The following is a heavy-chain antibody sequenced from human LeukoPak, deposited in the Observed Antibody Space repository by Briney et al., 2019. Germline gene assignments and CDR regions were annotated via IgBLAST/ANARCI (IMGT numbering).Heavy chain of an antibody. CDR1: GGSISSSSYY. Sequence: SETLSLTCSVSGGSISSSSYYWGWIRQPPGKGLEWIGSIYYAGSTYYNPSLKSRVTISVDTPKNQFSLKLSSVTAADTAVYYCARDSVRYFYGMDVWGQGTTVTVSS. CDR3: ARDSVRYFYGMDV. V-gene: IGHV4-39*07. J-gene: IGHJ6*02. D-gene: IGHD3-10*02. CDR2: IYYAGST.